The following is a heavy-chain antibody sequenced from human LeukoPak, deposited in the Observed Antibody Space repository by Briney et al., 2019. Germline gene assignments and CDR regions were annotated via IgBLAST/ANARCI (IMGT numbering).Heavy chain of an antibody. CDR2: IKEDGSEK. V-gene: IGHV3-7*03. J-gene: IGHJ4*02. CDR3: AKDHWPPAVAGLFDH. Sequence: PGGSLRLSCAASGFTFSSSWMTWVRQAPGKGLEWVANIKEDGSEKYYVDSVKGRFTISRDNSKNTLYLQMNSLRAEDTAVYYCAKDHWPPAVAGLFDHWGQGTLVTVSS. CDR1: GFTFSSSW. D-gene: IGHD6-19*01.